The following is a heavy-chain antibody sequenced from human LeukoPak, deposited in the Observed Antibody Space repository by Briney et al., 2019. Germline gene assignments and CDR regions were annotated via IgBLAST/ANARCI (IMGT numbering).Heavy chain of an antibody. CDR1: GYSFTNYW. J-gene: IGHJ4*02. V-gene: IGHV5-51*01. D-gene: IGHD2-15*01. Sequence: GESLRISCKGSGYSFTNYWIGWVRQMPGKGLEWMGSIYPSDSDTRYSPSFQGQVTISADKSISTAYLQWSSLKASDTTMFYCARRYCSGGSCNFDYWGQGTLVTVSS. CDR2: IYPSDSDT. CDR3: ARRYCSGGSCNFDY.